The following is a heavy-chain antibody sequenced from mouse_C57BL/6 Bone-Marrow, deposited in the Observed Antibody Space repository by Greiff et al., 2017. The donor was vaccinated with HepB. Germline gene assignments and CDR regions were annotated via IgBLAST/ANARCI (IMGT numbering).Heavy chain of an antibody. CDR1: GYSFTGYY. Sequence: VQLKQSGPELVKPGASVKISCKASGYSFTGYYMNWVKQSPEKSLEWIGEINPSTGGTTYNQKFKAKATLTVDKSSSTAYMQLKSLTSEDSAVYYCARGHYQYYFDYWGQGPTLTVSS. V-gene: IGHV1-42*01. J-gene: IGHJ2*01. CDR3: ARGHYQYYFDY. D-gene: IGHD5-5*01. CDR2: INPSTGGT.